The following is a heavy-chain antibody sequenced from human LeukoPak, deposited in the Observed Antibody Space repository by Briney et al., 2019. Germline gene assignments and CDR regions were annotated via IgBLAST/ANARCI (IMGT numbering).Heavy chain of an antibody. V-gene: IGHV1-8*03. J-gene: IGHJ6*03. CDR2: MNPNSGNT. CDR1: GYTFTSYD. Sequence: ASVKVSCKASGYTFTSYDINWVRQATGQGLEWMGWMNPNSGNTGYAQKFQGRVTITRNTSISTAYMELSSLRSEDTAVYYCARGQGGSYYDHYYYYMDVWGKGTTVTVSS. CDR3: ARGQGGSYYDHYYYYMDV. D-gene: IGHD1-26*01.